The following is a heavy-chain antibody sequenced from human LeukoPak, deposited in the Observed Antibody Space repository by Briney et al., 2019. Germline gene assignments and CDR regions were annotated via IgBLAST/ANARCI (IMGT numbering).Heavy chain of an antibody. CDR3: ARVPNTAMVPMTYYYYGMDV. D-gene: IGHD5-18*01. CDR2: INTGNGNT. CDR1: GYTFTTYA. J-gene: IGHJ6*02. V-gene: IGHV1-3*04. Sequence: ASVKVSCKASGYTFTTYAMHWVRQAPGQGLEWMGWINTGNGNTRYSEKFQGRVTITRDTSASTVYMELDSLRSEDTAMYFCARVPNTAMVPMTYYYYGMDVWGQGTTVTVSS.